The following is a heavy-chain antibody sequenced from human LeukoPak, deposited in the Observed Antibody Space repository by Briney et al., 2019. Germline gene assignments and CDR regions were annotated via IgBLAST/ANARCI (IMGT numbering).Heavy chain of an antibody. V-gene: IGHV3-30*18. D-gene: IGHD3-22*01. CDR3: AKDGGHSSGPTFDY. CDR1: GFTFSSYG. CDR2: ISYDGSNK. J-gene: IGHJ4*02. Sequence: GGSLRLSCAASGFTFSSYGMHRVRQAPGKGLEWVAVISYDGSNKYYADSVKGRFTISRDNSKNTLYLQMNSLRAEDTAVYYCAKDGGHSSGPTFDYWGREPWSPSPQ.